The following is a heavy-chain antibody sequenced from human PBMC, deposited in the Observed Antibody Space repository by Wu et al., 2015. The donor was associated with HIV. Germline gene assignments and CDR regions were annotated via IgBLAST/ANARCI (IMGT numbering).Heavy chain of an antibody. CDR1: GGTFSSYA. CDR3: ARNTGAVATSLYSLGV. CDR2: IIPIFDTT. J-gene: IGHJ6*02. V-gene: IGHV1-69*12. D-gene: IGHD5-12*01. Sequence: QVQLVQSGAEVKKPGSSVKVSCRASGGTFSSYAISWVRQAPGQGLEWMGGIIPIFDTTKYAQKFQGRVTVTADESTSTAYMELRSLRSEDTAVYYCARNTGAVATSLYSLGVWGQGTTVAVSS.